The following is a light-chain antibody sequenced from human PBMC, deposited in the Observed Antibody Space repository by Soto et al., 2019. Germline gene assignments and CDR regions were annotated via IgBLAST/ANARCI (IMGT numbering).Light chain of an antibody. V-gene: IGLV2-8*01. CDR2: EVT. CDR3: SSFAGSNNVV. CDR1: SSDVGGFNY. Sequence: QPVLTQPPSASGSPGQSVTISCTGTSSDVGGFNYVSWYQHHPGKAPKLMIYEVTKRPSGVPDRFSGSKSGNTASLTVSGLQAEDEADYYCSSFAGSNNVVFGGGTKLTVL. J-gene: IGLJ2*01.